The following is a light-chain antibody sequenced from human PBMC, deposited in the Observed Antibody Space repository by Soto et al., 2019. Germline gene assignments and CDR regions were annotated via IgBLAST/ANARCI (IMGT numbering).Light chain of an antibody. CDR2: SAS. J-gene: IGKJ3*01. CDR1: QGIDSY. Sequence: IQLTQSPTSLSASVGDRVTIPCRASQGIDSYLAWYQRKPGEAPKLLIYSASTLQSGVPSRFSGRGSGTDFTLSISSLQPEDFAVYYCQQRSNWPFTFGPGTKVDIK. CDR3: QQRSNWPFT. V-gene: IGKV1-9*01.